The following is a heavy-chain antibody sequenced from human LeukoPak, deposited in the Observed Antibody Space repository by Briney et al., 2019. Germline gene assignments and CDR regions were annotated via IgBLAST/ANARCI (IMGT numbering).Heavy chain of an antibody. CDR3: ARELGATTS. CDR1: GFTFSSYG. Sequence: GGPLRLSCAASGFTFSSYGMHWVHQAPGKGLEWVAVIWYDGSNKYYADSVKGRFTISRDNSKNTLYLQMNSLRAEDTAVYYCARELGATTSWGQGTLVTVSS. CDR2: IWYDGSNK. J-gene: IGHJ5*02. V-gene: IGHV3-33*01. D-gene: IGHD1-26*01.